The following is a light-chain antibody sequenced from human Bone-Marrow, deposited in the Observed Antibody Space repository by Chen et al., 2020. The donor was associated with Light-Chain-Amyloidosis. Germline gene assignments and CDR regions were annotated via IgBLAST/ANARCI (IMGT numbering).Light chain of an antibody. CDR2: EIT. CDR3: DTYTITNTRV. Sequence: QSALTQPASVSGSPGQSITISCTGTSSDVGGDNHVSWYQQQPDKAPILTVYEITNRPSCVPKRFYGDKSDNTASLTISGLQTEDEADDCCDTYTITNTRVFGSGTRVSVL. CDR1: SSDVGGDNH. J-gene: IGLJ1*01. V-gene: IGLV2-14*01.